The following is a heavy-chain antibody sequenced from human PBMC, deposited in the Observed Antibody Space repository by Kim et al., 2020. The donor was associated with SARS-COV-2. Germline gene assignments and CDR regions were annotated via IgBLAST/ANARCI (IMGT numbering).Heavy chain of an antibody. CDR3: ARGPGSFDY. Sequence: STNYNPSLKSRVTISVDTSKNQFSLKLSSVTAADTAVYYCARGPGSFDYWGQGTLVTVSS. V-gene: IGHV4-34*01. CDR2: ST. J-gene: IGHJ4*02.